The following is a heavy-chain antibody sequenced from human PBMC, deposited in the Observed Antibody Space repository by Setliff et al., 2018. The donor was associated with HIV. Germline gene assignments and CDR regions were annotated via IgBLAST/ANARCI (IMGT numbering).Heavy chain of an antibody. J-gene: IGHJ2*01. D-gene: IGHD1-26*01. Sequence: PSQTLSLTCSVSGASISSSSYYWGWIRQPPGKGLEWIGSIYYTGSTYYNPSLKSRVTISVDTSKNQFSLKLSSVTAADTAVYYCARAAYSGTYLWEPATDLWGRGTLVTVSS. V-gene: IGHV4-39*01. CDR1: GASISSSSYY. CDR2: IYYTGST. CDR3: ARAAYSGTYLWEPATDL.